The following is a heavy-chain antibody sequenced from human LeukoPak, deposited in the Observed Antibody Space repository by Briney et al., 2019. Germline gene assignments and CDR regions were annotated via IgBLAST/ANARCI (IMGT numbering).Heavy chain of an antibody. CDR1: GGSISSGDYY. CDR3: ARHYGGHYDFWSGPTGSSPDV. CDR2: IYYSGST. V-gene: IGHV4-30-4*01. D-gene: IGHD3-3*01. Sequence: SETLSLTCTVSGGSISSGDYYWSWIRQPPGKGLEWIGYIYYSGSTYYNPSLKSRVTISVDTSKNQFSLKLSSVTAADTAVYYCARHYGGHYDFWSGPTGSSPDVWGKGTTVTVPS. J-gene: IGHJ6*04.